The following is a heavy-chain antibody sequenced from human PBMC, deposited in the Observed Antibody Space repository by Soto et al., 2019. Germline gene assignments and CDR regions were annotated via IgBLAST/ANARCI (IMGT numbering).Heavy chain of an antibody. D-gene: IGHD3-16*02. CDR3: ACVQFLKTYVYICASYLSDAAFDI. Sequence: SETLSLTCTVSGGSISSYYWSWIRQPPGKGLEWIGYIYYSGSTNYNPSLKSRVTISVDTSKNQFSLKLSSVTAADTAVYYCACVQFLKTYVYICASYLSDAAFDIWGQGTMVTVSS. J-gene: IGHJ3*02. V-gene: IGHV4-59*08. CDR2: IYYSGST. CDR1: GGSISSYY.